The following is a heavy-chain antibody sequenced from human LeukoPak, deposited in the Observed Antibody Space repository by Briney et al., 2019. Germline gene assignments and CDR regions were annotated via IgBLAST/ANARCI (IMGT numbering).Heavy chain of an antibody. CDR2: IYWNDDK. CDR3: AHSVYGFWSGYYYFDY. D-gene: IGHD3-3*01. V-gene: IGHV2-5*01. CDR1: GFSLSTSGVG. Sequence: KESGPTLVKPTQTLTLTCTFSGFSLSTSGVGVGWIRQPPGKALEWLALIYWNDDKCYSPSLKSRLTITKDTSKNQVVLTMTNMDPVDTATYYCAHSVYGFWSGYYYFDYWGQGTLVTVSS. J-gene: IGHJ4*02.